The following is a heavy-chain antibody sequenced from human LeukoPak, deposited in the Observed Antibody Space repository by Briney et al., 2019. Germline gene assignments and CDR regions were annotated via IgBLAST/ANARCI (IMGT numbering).Heavy chain of an antibody. CDR3: ARGAASFNWFDP. CDR1: GGTFSGYA. D-gene: IGHD2-15*01. Sequence: SVKASCKASGGTFSGYAMSWVRQAPGQGLEWMGRIIPIFGIANYAQKFQGRVTITADKSTSTAYMELSSLRSEDTAVYYCARGAASFNWFDPWGQGTLVTVSS. CDR2: IIPIFGIA. J-gene: IGHJ5*02. V-gene: IGHV1-69*04.